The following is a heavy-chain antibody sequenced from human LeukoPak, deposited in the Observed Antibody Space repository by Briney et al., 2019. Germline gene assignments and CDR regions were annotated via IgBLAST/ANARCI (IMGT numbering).Heavy chain of an antibody. V-gene: IGHV4-59*08. J-gene: IGHJ4*02. CDR1: GGSISSYS. CDR2: IYYSGST. Sequence: SETLSLTCTVSGGSISSYSWSWIRQPPGKGLEWIASIYYSGSTNYNPSLKSRVTISVDTSQSQFSLKLSSVTAADTAVYYCARRRDGYNYYFDYWGQGTLVTVSS. CDR3: ARRRDGYNYYFDY. D-gene: IGHD5-24*01.